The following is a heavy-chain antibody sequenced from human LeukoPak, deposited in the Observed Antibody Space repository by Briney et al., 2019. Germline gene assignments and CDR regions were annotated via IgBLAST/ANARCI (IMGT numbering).Heavy chain of an antibody. CDR3: ARGVAAAHFDY. CDR1: GYTFSSYS. CDR2: ISSSSSYI. D-gene: IGHD2-15*01. J-gene: IGHJ4*02. V-gene: IGHV3-21*01. Sequence: GGSLRVSCAASGYTFSSYSMNWVRQAPGKGLEWVSSISSSSSYIYYADSVKGRFTISRDNAKNSLYLQMNSLRAEDTAVYYCARGVAAAHFDYWGQGTLVTVSS.